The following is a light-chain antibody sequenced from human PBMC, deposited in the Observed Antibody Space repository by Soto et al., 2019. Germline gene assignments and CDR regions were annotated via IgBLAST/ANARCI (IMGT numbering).Light chain of an antibody. CDR1: SSDVGGYNY. V-gene: IGLV2-14*01. Sequence: QSALTQPASASGSPGQSITISCTGTSSDVGGYNYVSWYQQHPGTAPKLMIYDVSNRSSGVSNCFACSKAGNTAPLTSSGRSAEDEDYYYCGSDTSSSLYVFGTGTKLTVL. CDR3: GSDTSSSLYV. CDR2: DVS. J-gene: IGLJ1*01.